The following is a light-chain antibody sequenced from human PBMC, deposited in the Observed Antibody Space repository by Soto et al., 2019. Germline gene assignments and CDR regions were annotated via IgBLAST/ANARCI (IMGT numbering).Light chain of an antibody. V-gene: IGKV3-20*01. CDR2: DAS. CDR1: QSVSSSY. CDR3: QQYGSSPRT. J-gene: IGKJ1*01. Sequence: TLLTQSPGTLSLSPLEIGTLSFKASQSVSSSYLAWYQQKPGQAPRLLIYDASSRATGIPDRFSGSGSGTDFSLTISRLEAEDFAVYYCQQYGSSPRTFGQGTKVDIK.